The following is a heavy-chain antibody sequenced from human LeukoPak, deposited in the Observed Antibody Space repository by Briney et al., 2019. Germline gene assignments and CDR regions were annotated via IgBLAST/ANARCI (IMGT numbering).Heavy chain of an antibody. CDR2: ISKDGSIT. J-gene: IGHJ3*02. Sequence: PGRSLRLSCVVSGVDFSRAAMYWVRQAPGKGLEWVGVISKDGSITAYSDSVKGRFTISRDNSKNTLYLQMNSLRPEDTTVYYCVREPYDIWGQGTMVTVSS. CDR3: VREPYDI. CDR1: GVDFSRAA. V-gene: IGHV3-30*04.